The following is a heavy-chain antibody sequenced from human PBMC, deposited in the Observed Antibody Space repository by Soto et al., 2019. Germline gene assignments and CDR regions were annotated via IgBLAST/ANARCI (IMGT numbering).Heavy chain of an antibody. CDR2: ISTDGNSE. V-gene: IGHV3-30*18. CDR1: GFTFSAFG. J-gene: IGHJ4*02. Sequence: QVQLVESGGGVVQPGRSLRLSCAASGFTFSAFGMHWVRQAPGKGLGWVAVISTDGNSEHYADSVKGRFTISRANSNNTFYLQMNSLSVEDTAVYYCAKSITPVGVSSTCRGDLLDNWGQGSLVSVSS. D-gene: IGHD3-3*01. CDR3: AKSITPVGVSSTCRGDLLDN.